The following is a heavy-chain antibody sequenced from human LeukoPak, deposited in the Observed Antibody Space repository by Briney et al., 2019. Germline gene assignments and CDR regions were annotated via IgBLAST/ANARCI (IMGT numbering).Heavy chain of an antibody. CDR3: ARGGKFTYYYGSGSEYYFDY. CDR1: GSTFSSYS. Sequence: GGSLRLSCAASGSTFSSYSMNWVRQAPGKGLEWVSSISSSSSYIYYADSVKGRFTISRDNAENSLYLQMNSLRAEDTAVYYCARGGKFTYYYGSGSEYYFDYWGQGTLVTVSS. CDR2: ISSSSSYI. D-gene: IGHD3-10*01. J-gene: IGHJ4*02. V-gene: IGHV3-21*01.